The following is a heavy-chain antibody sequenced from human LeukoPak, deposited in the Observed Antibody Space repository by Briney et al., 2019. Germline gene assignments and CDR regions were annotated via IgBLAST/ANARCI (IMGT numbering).Heavy chain of an antibody. V-gene: IGHV1-69*04. J-gene: IGHJ6*03. CDR3: ARGRYDFWSGTYYYYYMDV. CDR1: GGTLNTYA. Sequence: GASVKVSCKASGGTLNTYALNWVRQAPGQGLEWMGRIIPILGIANYAQTFQGRLTITADTSTSTAYMELTSLSSEDTAVYYCARGRYDFWSGTYYYYYMDVWGKGTTVTVSS. CDR2: IIPILGIA. D-gene: IGHD3-3*01.